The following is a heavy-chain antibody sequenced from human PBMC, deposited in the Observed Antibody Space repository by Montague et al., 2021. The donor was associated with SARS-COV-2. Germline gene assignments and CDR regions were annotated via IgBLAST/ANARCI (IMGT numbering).Heavy chain of an antibody. D-gene: IGHD6-19*01. Sequence: PALVKPTQTLTLTCTFSGFPLNTSGMCVSWIRQPPGRALEWLARIDWDDARYYSTSLKTRLTISKDTSKNKVVHTMTNMDPVDTATYYCARTYAPSAVAGDYWGQGTLVTVSS. CDR2: IDWDDAR. CDR1: GFPLNTSGMC. J-gene: IGHJ4*02. CDR3: ARTYAPSAVAGDY. V-gene: IGHV2-70*11.